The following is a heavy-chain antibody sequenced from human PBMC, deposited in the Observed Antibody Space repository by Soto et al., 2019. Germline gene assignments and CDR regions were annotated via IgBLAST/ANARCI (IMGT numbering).Heavy chain of an antibody. CDR1: GGSISSYY. CDR2: IYNSGST. Sequence: SETLSLTCTVSGGSISSYYWSWIRQPPGKGLEWIGYIYNSGSTNYNPSLKRRVPISVNTSKNQFSLKLSAVTVADTAVDYCGREGCSSTSCPMDDWGQGTLVTVSS. J-gene: IGHJ4*02. CDR3: GREGCSSTSCPMDD. V-gene: IGHV4-59*01. D-gene: IGHD2-2*01.